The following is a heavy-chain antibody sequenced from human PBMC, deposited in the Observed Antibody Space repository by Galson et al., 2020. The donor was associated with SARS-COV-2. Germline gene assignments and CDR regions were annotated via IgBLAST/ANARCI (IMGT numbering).Heavy chain of an antibody. J-gene: IGHJ3*02. CDR1: GGSISSYY. D-gene: IGHD3-10*01. V-gene: IGHV4-59*01. Sequence: SETLSLTCTVSGGSISSYYWSWIRQPPGKGLEWIGYIYYSGSTNYNPSLKSRVTISVDTSKNQFSLKLSSVTAADTAVYYCARVGPYYYGSGSYAGAFDIWGQGTMVTVSS. CDR3: ARVGPYYYGSGSYAGAFDI. CDR2: IYYSGST.